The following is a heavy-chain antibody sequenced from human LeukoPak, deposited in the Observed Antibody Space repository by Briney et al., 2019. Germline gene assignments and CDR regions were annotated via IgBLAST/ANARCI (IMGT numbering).Heavy chain of an antibody. CDR3: AKEYTPSSPLGELDS. CDR1: GFNLNSYA. D-gene: IGHD6-6*01. J-gene: IGHJ4*02. Sequence: GGSLRLSCAVSGFNLNSYAMHWVRQAPGKGLEWVAVIRHDEANSFYADSVQGRFTISRDTSKKLLYLQMNGLRVEDTAVYYCAKEYTPSSPLGELDSWGQGTLVTVSS. V-gene: IGHV3-30*02. CDR2: IRHDEANS.